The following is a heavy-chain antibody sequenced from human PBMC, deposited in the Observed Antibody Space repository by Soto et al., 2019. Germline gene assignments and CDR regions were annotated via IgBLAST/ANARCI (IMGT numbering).Heavy chain of an antibody. Sequence: QVQLVQSGAEVRKPGSSVRVSCKASGGSFNRHTISWVRQAPGQGLEWMGGIIPIFGTANHAQKFQGRVTNIADESTSKVYMELSSLRSDDTAIYYCARGWGYDSTDYYYAYWGQGTLVIVSS. D-gene: IGHD3-22*01. CDR1: GGSFNRHT. CDR3: ARGWGYDSTDYYYAY. J-gene: IGHJ4*02. V-gene: IGHV1-69*01. CDR2: IIPIFGTA.